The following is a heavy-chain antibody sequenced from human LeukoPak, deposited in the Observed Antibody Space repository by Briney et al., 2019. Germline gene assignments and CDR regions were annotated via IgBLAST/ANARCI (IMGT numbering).Heavy chain of an antibody. CDR1: GGSIISGDYY. V-gene: IGHV4-30-4*08. Sequence: PSETLSLTCIVSGGSIISGDYYWTWIRQPPGKGLEWIGYIYHNGDTYYNPSLRSRVSISVDTSKNQFSLKLTSVTAADTAVYYCARAGVVPAAINRALDIWGQGSLVTVSS. D-gene: IGHD2-2*02. CDR3: ARAGVVPAAINRALDI. CDR2: IYHNGDT. J-gene: IGHJ3*02.